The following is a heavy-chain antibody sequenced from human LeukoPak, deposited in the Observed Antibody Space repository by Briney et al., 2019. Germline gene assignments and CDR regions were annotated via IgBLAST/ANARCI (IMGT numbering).Heavy chain of an antibody. CDR1: GGSISSYY. Sequence: SETLSLTCTVSGGSISSYYWSWIRQPPGKGLEWIGYIYYSGSTNYNPSLKSRVTISVDTSKNQFSLKLSSVTAADTAVYYCARGASYRTKYYGMDVWGQGTTVTVSS. J-gene: IGHJ6*02. D-gene: IGHD5-18*01. CDR3: ARGASYRTKYYGMDV. CDR2: IYYSGST. V-gene: IGHV4-59*01.